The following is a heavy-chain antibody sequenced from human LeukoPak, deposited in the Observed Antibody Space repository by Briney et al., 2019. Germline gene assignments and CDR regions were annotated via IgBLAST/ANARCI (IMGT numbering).Heavy chain of an antibody. J-gene: IGHJ6*02. CDR1: GHTFTSYG. CDR3: ARDVYRAVVGDAAVRYYGMDV. Sequence: ASVKVSCKASGHTFTSYGISWVRQAPGQGLEWMGWIAAYSGNTDNAQKFRGRVTVTTDTSTSTAYMELRSLRSDGTAVYYCARDVYRAVVGDAAVRYYGMDVWGQGTTVTVSS. V-gene: IGHV1-18*01. CDR2: IAAYSGNT. D-gene: IGHD2-15*01.